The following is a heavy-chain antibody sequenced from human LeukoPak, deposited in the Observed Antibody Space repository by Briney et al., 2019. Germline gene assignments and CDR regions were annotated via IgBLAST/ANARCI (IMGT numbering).Heavy chain of an antibody. D-gene: IGHD3-10*01. Sequence: GGSLRLSCAASGFTFSAYGMNWVRQAPGKGLEWVSAIGGSGATTYYADSVRGRFTISRDNAKNTMYLQMNSLRAEDTAVYYCAWWGYGSGFANWFDPWGQGTLVTVSS. V-gene: IGHV3-23*01. CDR3: AWWGYGSGFANWFDP. CDR1: GFTFSAYG. J-gene: IGHJ5*02. CDR2: IGGSGATT.